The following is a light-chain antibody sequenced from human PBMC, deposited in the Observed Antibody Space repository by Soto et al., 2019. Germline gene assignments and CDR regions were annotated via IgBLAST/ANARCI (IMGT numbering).Light chain of an antibody. CDR2: KAP. CDR3: QQYSSDSNT. Sequence: DIQMTQSPSTLSASVGDRVTITCRASQDINIWLAWYQQKPGKAPKLLIYKAPTLERGVPSRFIGSGSGTDFTLAISSLQPDDFATYYCQQYSSDSNTFGQGTRLDIK. CDR1: QDINIW. J-gene: IGKJ2*01. V-gene: IGKV1-5*03.